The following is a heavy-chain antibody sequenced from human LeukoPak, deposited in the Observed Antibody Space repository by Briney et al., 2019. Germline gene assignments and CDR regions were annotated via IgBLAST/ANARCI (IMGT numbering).Heavy chain of an antibody. J-gene: IGHJ4*02. V-gene: IGHV4-30-2*01. CDR1: GGSFSSDDYY. CDR2: IHHSGSA. Sequence: SETLSLTCTVSGGSFSSDDYYWSWIRQPPGKGLEWIGHIHHSGSAYYNPSLKSRVTISVDRSKNQFSLKLSSVTAADTAMFYCARVREAYTNPFFDYWGQGTPVTVSS. CDR3: ARVREAYTNPFFDY. D-gene: IGHD4-11*01.